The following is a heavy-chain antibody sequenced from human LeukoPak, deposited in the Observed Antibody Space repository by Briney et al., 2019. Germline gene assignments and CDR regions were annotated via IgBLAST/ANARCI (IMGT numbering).Heavy chain of an antibody. D-gene: IGHD5-18*01. J-gene: IGHJ4*02. CDR1: DGSISTYH. Sequence: SETLSLTCTVSDGSISTYHWNWIRKSPGKGLEWIGYMQSTGNSNYNPSLKSRVTMSVDMSRNQIVLNLSSVTAADTAVYFCARDKQHSYGRYFDHWGQGTLVTVSS. CDR2: MQSTGNS. CDR3: ARDKQHSYGRYFDH. V-gene: IGHV4-59*01.